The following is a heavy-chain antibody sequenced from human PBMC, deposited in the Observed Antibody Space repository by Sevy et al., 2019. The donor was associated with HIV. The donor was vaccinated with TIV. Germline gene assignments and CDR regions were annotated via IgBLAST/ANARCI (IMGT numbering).Heavy chain of an antibody. CDR2: IGGSGVST. CDR1: GFIFSNYN. CDR3: AKDRAAMVGDAFDI. V-gene: IGHV3-23*01. D-gene: IGHD5-18*01. Sequence: GGSLRLSCAASGFIFSNYNMNWVRQAPGKGLEWVSAIGGSGVSTYYADSVKGRFTISRDNSKNTLYLQMNSLRAEDTAVYYCAKDRAAMVGDAFDIWGQGTMVTVSS. J-gene: IGHJ3*02.